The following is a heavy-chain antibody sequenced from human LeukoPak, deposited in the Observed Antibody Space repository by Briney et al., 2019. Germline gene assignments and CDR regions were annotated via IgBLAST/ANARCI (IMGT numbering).Heavy chain of an antibody. V-gene: IGHV1-2*04. J-gene: IGHJ4*02. CDR1: GYTFTGYY. Sequence: ASVKASCKASGYTFTGYYMHWVRQAPGQGLEWMGWINPNSGGTNYAQKFQGWVTMTRDTSISTAYMELSRLRSDDTAVYYCARDGIAAAALDYWGQGTLVTVSS. CDR3: ARDGIAAAALDY. D-gene: IGHD6-13*01. CDR2: INPNSGGT.